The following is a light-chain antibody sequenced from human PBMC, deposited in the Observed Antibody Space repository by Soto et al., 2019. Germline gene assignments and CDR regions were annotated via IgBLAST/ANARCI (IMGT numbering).Light chain of an antibody. V-gene: IGKV1-5*03. CDR3: QQYNSYPWT. CDR1: QSISSW. J-gene: IGKJ1*01. Sequence: DIQMTQSPSTLSASVGDRVTITCRASQSISSWLAWYQQKPGKAPKLLIHKASSLESGVPSRFSGSGSGTEFTLTISSLQPGDFATYYCQQYNSYPWTFGQGTKVETK. CDR2: KAS.